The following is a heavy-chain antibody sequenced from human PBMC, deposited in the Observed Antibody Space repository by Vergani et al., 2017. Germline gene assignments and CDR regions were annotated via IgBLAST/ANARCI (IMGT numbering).Heavy chain of an antibody. J-gene: IGHJ4*02. V-gene: IGHV3-23*01. D-gene: IGHD3-22*01. Sequence: EVHLLESGGGLIQPGGSLRISCAASGFTFDNYAMTWVRQAPGKGLQWVSGISGSGSSKFYEDSLKGRVTISRDNSKNTLSLQMNSLTAEDTAIYYCAGPQGTSAYYYGGFDYWGQGILVTVSS. CDR1: GFTFDNYA. CDR3: AGPQGTSAYYYGGFDY. CDR2: ISGSGSSK.